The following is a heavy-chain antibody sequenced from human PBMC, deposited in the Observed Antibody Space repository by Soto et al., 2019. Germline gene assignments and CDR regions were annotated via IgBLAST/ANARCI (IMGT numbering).Heavy chain of an antibody. J-gene: IGHJ5*02. V-gene: IGHV3-30-3*01. Sequence: QVQLVESGGGVVQPGRSLRLSCAASGFTFSSYAMHWVRQAPGKGLEWVAVISYDGSNKYYADSVKGRFTISRDNSKNTLYLQMNSLRAEDTAVYYCARDNECGGDCYPSWFDPWGQGTLVTVSS. CDR2: ISYDGSNK. CDR3: ARDNECGGDCYPSWFDP. D-gene: IGHD2-21*02. CDR1: GFTFSSYA.